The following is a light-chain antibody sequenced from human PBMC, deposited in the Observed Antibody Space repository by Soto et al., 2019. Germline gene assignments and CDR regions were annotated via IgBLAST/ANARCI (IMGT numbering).Light chain of an antibody. CDR3: SSYRSSNTFL. Sequence: QSALTQPASASGSPGQSITISCTGTSSDVGDYDYVSWYQQYAGKAPKMMIYEVSNRPSGVSNRFSGSKSGNTASLTISGLQAEDADDYSCSSYRSSNTFLFGGGTKLTVL. V-gene: IGLV2-14*01. CDR2: EVS. CDR1: SSDVGDYDY. J-gene: IGLJ2*01.